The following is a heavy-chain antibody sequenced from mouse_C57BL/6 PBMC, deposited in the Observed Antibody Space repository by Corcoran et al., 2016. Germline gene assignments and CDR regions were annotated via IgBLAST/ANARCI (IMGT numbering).Heavy chain of an antibody. J-gene: IGHJ4*01. Sequence: QVQLKQSGAELVRPGASVKLSCKASGYTFTDYYINWVKQRPGQGLEWIARIYPGSGNTYYNEKFKGKATLTAEKSSSTAYMQLSSLTSEDSAVYFCARGRQLRLPYAMDYLGQGTSVTVSS. CDR1: GYTFTDYY. D-gene: IGHD3-2*02. V-gene: IGHV1-76*01. CDR3: ARGRQLRLPYAMDY. CDR2: IYPGSGNT.